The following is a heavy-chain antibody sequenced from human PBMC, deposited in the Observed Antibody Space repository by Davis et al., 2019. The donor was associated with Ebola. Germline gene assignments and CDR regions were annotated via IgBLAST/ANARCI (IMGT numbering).Heavy chain of an antibody. CDR1: GGSFSGYY. Sequence: MPGGSLRLSCAVYGGSFSGYYWSWIRQPPGKGLEWIGEINHSGSTNYNPSLKSRVTISVDTSKDQFSLKLSSVTAADTAVYYCARGLRRAIHGADYWGQGTLVTVSS. V-gene: IGHV4-34*01. CDR3: ARGLRRAIHGADY. J-gene: IGHJ4*02. CDR2: INHSGST. D-gene: IGHD4-17*01.